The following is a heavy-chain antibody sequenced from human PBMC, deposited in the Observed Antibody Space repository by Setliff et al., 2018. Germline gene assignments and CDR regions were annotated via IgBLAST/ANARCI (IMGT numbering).Heavy chain of an antibody. CDR2: IYHSGST. V-gene: IGHV4-38-2*01. CDR1: GYSISSGYY. Sequence: PSETLSLTCAVSGYSISSGYYWGWIRQPPGKGLEWIGSIYHSGSTYYNPSLKSRVTISVDTSKNQFSLKLSSVTAADTAVYYCARSTYGGAAAAYYFDYWGQGTLVTAPQ. J-gene: IGHJ4*02. CDR3: ARSTYGGAAAAYYFDY. D-gene: IGHD6-13*01.